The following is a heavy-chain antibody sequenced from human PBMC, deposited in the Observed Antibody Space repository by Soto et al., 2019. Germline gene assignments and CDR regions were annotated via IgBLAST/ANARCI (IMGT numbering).Heavy chain of an antibody. D-gene: IGHD3-3*02. CDR2: ISGSGGST. J-gene: IGHJ4*02. V-gene: IGHV3-23*01. CDR3: AIQGPQLGY. Sequence: EVQLLESGGGLVQPGGSLRLSCAASGFTFSSYAMSWVRQAPGKGLEWVSAISGSGGSTYYADSVKGRFTISGDNSKNALYLQMNSLRAEDTSVYYGAIQGPQLGYWGQGTLVTVSS. CDR1: GFTFSSYA.